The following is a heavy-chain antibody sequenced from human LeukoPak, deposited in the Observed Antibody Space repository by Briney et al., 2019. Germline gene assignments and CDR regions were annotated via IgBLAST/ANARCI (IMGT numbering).Heavy chain of an antibody. Sequence: PSETLSLTCTVSGGSISSNSYYWAWIRQPPGKGLEWIGSIHYSGSTYYNPSLQSRVTISIDTPKNQFSLKLRFVTAADTAVYYCARVRCSGGSCPYYYYYYYMDVWGKGTTVTVSS. CDR3: ARVRCSGGSCPYYYYYYYMDV. V-gene: IGHV4-39*07. D-gene: IGHD2-15*01. J-gene: IGHJ6*03. CDR2: IHYSGST. CDR1: GGSISSNSYY.